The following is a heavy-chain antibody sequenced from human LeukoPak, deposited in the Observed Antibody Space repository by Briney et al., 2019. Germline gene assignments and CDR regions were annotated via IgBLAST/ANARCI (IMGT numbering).Heavy chain of an antibody. D-gene: IGHD5-18*01. J-gene: IGHJ4*02. CDR2: IRKTTQGGTT. CDR1: GFTFADYA. Sequence: PGGSLRLSCATSGFTFADYAVSWFRQAPGKGLEWVGFIRKTTQGGTTEYAASVKGRFTISRDDSKSTAHLQMNSLRTEDTAIYYCAREDPWIQLRPADYWGQGTLVTVSS. CDR3: AREDPWIQLRPADY. V-gene: IGHV3-49*03.